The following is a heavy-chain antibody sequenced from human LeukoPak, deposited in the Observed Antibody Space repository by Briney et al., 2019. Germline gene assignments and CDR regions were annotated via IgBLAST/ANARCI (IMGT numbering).Heavy chain of an antibody. D-gene: IGHD3-22*01. V-gene: IGHV3-23*01. J-gene: IGHJ4*02. CDR3: AKDLTVVVITNNFDY. CDR1: GFTFSSYA. CDR2: ISGSGGST. Sequence: GGSLRLSCAASGFTFSSYAMSWVRQAPGKGLEWVSAISGSGGSTYYADSVKGRFTISRDNSKNTLYLQMNSLRAEDTAVYYCAKDLTVVVITNNFDYWGQGTLVTVSS.